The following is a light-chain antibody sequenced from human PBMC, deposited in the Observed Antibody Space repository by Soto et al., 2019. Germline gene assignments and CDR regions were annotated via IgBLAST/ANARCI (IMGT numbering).Light chain of an antibody. J-gene: IGLJ1*01. Sequence: QSVLTQPPSESGAPGQRVTIYCTGSSSNIGAGFDVHWYQQLPGSAPKLLIYSNNNRPSGVPDRFSVSRSATSASLAITGLQAADEADYYCQSYDSSLSAYVFGTAIKVTVL. V-gene: IGLV1-40*01. CDR1: SSNIGAGFD. CDR2: SNN. CDR3: QSYDSSLSAYV.